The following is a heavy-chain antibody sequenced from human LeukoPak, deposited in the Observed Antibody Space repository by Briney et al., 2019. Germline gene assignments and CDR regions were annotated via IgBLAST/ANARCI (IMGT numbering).Heavy chain of an antibody. Sequence: PGGSLRLSCAASGFTFNTFNMNWVRQAPGKGREWVSSITSGGDYIYYADSVKGRFTTSRDNAKNSLSLQLNSLRVEDTAVYYCARGHYDVLAASYKWTPDYWGQGTLVTVSS. CDR3: ARGHYDVLAASYKWTPDY. CDR1: GFTFNTFN. CDR2: ITSGGDYI. D-gene: IGHD3-9*01. V-gene: IGHV3-21*01. J-gene: IGHJ4*02.